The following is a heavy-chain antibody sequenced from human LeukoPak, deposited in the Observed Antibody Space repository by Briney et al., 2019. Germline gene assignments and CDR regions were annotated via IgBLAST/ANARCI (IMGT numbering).Heavy chain of an antibody. CDR1: GYTFTSYY. CDR2: INSLSGRT. J-gene: IGHJ4*02. CDR3: ARECDYNTACVGDY. V-gene: IGHV1-46*01. D-gene: IGHD1-14*01. Sequence: ASVKVSCKASGYTFTSYYMHWVRQAPGQGLEWMGIINSLSGRTTYAQKFQGRVTMTRDTSTSTIYMELSSLGPDDTAVYYCARECDYNTACVGDYWGQGTLVTVSS.